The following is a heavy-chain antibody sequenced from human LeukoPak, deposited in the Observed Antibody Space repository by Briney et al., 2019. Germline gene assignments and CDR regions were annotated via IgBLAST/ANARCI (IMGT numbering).Heavy chain of an antibody. J-gene: IGHJ5*02. CDR3: ARGRYNWRGEGENWFDP. D-gene: IGHD1-20*01. CDR1: GFSFSSYS. V-gene: IGHV3-21*01. Sequence: GGSLRLSCAASGFSFSSYSMNWVRQAPGKGLEWVSCISSGCSYIYEADSVKGRFTISRDNAKNSLYLQMNSLRAEDTAVYYCARGRYNWRGEGENWFDPWGQGTLVSVSS. CDR2: ISSGCSYI.